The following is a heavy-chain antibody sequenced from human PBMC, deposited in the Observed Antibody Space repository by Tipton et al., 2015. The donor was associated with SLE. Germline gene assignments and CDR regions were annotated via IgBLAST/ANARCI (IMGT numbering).Heavy chain of an antibody. CDR1: GFTVSSNY. CDR2: IYSGGST. Sequence: SLRLSCAASGFTVSSNYMSWVRQAPGKGLEWVSVIYSGGSTYYADSVKGRFTISRDNPKNTLYLQMNSLRAEDTAVYYCAKGSCSSTSCPRGMDVWGQGTTVTVSS. D-gene: IGHD2-2*01. CDR3: AKGSCSSTSCPRGMDV. V-gene: IGHV3-53*05. J-gene: IGHJ6*02.